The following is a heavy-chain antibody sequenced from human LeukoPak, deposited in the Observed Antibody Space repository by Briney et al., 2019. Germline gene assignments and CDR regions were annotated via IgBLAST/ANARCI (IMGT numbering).Heavy chain of an antibody. V-gene: IGHV3-7*05. D-gene: IGHD6-13*01. CDR2: IEQDGSEK. J-gene: IGHJ5*02. CDR3: ARDNHSGSWSWFDP. CDR1: GFTFSSYW. Sequence: GGFLRLSCAASGFTFSSYWMAWVRQAPGKGLEWVANIEQDGSEKNYVDSVKGRFTISRDNAKNSLCLQMSSLRAEDTAVYYCARDNHSGSWSWFDPWGQGTLVSVSS.